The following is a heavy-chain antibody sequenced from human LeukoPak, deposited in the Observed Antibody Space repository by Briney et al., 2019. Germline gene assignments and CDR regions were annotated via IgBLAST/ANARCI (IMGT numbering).Heavy chain of an antibody. V-gene: IGHV3-23*01. D-gene: IGHD3-3*01. J-gene: IGHJ6*02. Sequence: GASPRLSCAASGFTFSSYAMSWVRQAPGKGLEWVSAISGSGGSTYYADSVKGRFTISRDNSKNTLYLQMNSLRAEDTAVYYCAKGYDFWSAHAMDVWGQGTTVTVSS. CDR3: AKGYDFWSAHAMDV. CDR2: ISGSGGST. CDR1: GFTFSSYA.